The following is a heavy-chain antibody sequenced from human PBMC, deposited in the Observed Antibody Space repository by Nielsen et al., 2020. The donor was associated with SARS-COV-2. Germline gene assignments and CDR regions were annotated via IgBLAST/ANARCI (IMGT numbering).Heavy chain of an antibody. CDR3: ARDDGVVVVAARSYYGMDV. Sequence: ASVKVYCKASGHTFTSYGIHWVRQAHGQGLEWMGWISAYNGNTNYAQKLQGRVTMTTDTSTSTAYMELRSLRSDDTAVYYCARDDGVVVVAARSYYGMDVWGQVTTVTVFS. D-gene: IGHD2-15*01. V-gene: IGHV1-18*01. J-gene: IGHJ6*02. CDR1: GHTFTSYG. CDR2: ISAYNGNT.